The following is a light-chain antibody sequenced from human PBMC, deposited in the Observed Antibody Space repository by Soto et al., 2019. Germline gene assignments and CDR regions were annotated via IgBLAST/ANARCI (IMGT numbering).Light chain of an antibody. J-gene: IGLJ3*02. Sequence: QSVLTQPASVSGSPGQSITISCTGTNSDVGSYNLVSWYQQHPGKAPKLMIYEGSKRPTGVSNRFSGSKSANTASLTISGLQPEDEAEYYCCSYGVRSTYVFGGGTKLTVL. CDR3: CSYGVRSTYV. V-gene: IGLV2-23*01. CDR1: NSDVGSYNL. CDR2: EGS.